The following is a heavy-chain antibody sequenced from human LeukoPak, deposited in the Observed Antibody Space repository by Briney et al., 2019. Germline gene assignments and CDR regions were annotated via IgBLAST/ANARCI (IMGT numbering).Heavy chain of an antibody. CDR1: GGSISSYY. CDR3: ARYLLRYFDSPGWFDP. J-gene: IGHJ5*02. V-gene: IGHV4-59*10. D-gene: IGHD3-9*01. Sequence: SETLSLTCAVYGGSISSYYWSWIRQPAGKGLEWIGRIYTSGSTNYNPSLKSRVTMSVDTSKNQFSLKLSSVTAADTAVYYCARYLLRYFDSPGWFDPWGQGTLVTVSS. CDR2: IYTSGST.